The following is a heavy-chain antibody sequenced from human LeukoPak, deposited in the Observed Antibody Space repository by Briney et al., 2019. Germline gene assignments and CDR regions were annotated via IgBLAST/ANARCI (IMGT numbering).Heavy chain of an antibody. CDR3: AKGYSSVWYYFDS. V-gene: IGHV3-23*01. J-gene: IGHJ4*02. CDR2: ISSAGSA. D-gene: IGHD6-13*01. Sequence: GGSLRLSCAASRFTFSSYSMNWVRQAPGKGLEWVSAISSAGSANYADSVKGRFTISRDNSKSTLDLQMNSLRAEDTAVYSCAKGYSSVWYYFDSWGQGTLVTVSS. CDR1: RFTFSSYS.